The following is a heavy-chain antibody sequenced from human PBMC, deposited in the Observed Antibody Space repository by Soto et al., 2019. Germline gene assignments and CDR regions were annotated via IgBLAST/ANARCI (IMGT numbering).Heavy chain of an antibody. CDR3: ARQRWMITFGGVIVTDAFDI. CDR1: GYSFTSYW. Sequence: EVQLVQSGAEVKKPGESLKISCKGSGYSFTSYWIGWVRQMPGKGLEWMGIIYPGDSDTRYSPSFQGQVTISADKSISTAYLQWSSLEASDTAMYYCARQRWMITFGGVIVTDAFDIWGQGTMVTVSS. CDR2: IYPGDSDT. D-gene: IGHD3-16*02. V-gene: IGHV5-51*01. J-gene: IGHJ3*02.